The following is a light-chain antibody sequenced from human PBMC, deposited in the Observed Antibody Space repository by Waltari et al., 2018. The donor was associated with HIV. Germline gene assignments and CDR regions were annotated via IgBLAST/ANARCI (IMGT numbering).Light chain of an antibody. CDR2: DNN. CDR1: KLGNKY. J-gene: IGLJ2*01. V-gene: IGLV3-1*01. Sequence: SYELTQPPSVSVSPGQTASITCSGDKLGNKYACWYQQRPGQSPVLVIYDNNKRPPGIPARFSGSNTGNAATQTISGTQAMDEADYYCQTWDTSTAVFGGGTKLTVL. CDR3: QTWDTSTAV.